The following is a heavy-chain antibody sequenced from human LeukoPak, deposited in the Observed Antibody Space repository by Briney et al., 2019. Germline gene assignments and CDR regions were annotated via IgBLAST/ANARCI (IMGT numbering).Heavy chain of an antibody. CDR1: GFTFSSYW. J-gene: IGHJ4*02. Sequence: PRGSLRLSCAAPGFTFSSYWMYWVRQAPGKELLSVSHINSDGSSTSYADSVKGRFTISRDNAKNTLYMQMNSLRAEDTAVYFCARVYGSYDRSYLDYWGQGALVSVCS. CDR3: ARVYGSYDRSYLDY. D-gene: IGHD5-12*01. V-gene: IGHV3-74*01. CDR2: INSDGSST.